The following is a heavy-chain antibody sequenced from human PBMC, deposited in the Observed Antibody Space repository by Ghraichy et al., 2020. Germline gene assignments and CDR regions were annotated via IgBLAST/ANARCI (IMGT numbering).Heavy chain of an antibody. Sequence: SVKVSCKASGGTFSSYAISWVRQAPGQGLEWMGGIIPIFGTANYAQKFQGRVTITADESTSTAYMELSSLRSEDTAVYYCARDREGGALFWDYWGQGTLVTVSS. CDR2: IIPIFGTA. V-gene: IGHV1-69*13. D-gene: IGHD1-26*01. J-gene: IGHJ4*02. CDR1: GGTFSSYA. CDR3: ARDREGGALFWDY.